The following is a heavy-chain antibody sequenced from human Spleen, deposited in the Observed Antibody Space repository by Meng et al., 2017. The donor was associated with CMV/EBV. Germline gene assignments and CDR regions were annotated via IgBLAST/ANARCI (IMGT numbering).Heavy chain of an antibody. J-gene: IGHJ4*02. CDR2: IIPIFGTA. V-gene: IGHV1-69*05. D-gene: IGHD3-22*01. CDR3: ARAGTYYYDSSGYYSLDY. CDR1: GFTFSNYA. Sequence: GGSLRLSCAASGFTFSNYAISWVRQAPGQGLEWMGGIIPIFGTANYAQKFQGRVTITTDESTSTAYMELSSLRSEDTAVYYCARAGTYYYDSSGYYSLDYWGQGTLVTVSS.